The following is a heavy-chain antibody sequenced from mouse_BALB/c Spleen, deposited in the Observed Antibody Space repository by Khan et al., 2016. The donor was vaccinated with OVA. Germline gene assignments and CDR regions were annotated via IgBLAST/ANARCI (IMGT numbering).Heavy chain of an antibody. V-gene: IGHV3-2*02. D-gene: IGHD2-3*01. J-gene: IGHJ4*01. Sequence: QLEESGPGLVKPSQSLSLTCTVTGYSITSDYAWNWIRQFPGNRLEWMGYISYSGSTNYNPSLKSQISIARDTSKNQFFLQLNSVTTEDTATYYCARDGSRYNYAMDYWGQGTAVTVSS. CDR1: GYSITSDYA. CDR2: ISYSGST. CDR3: ARDGSRYNYAMDY.